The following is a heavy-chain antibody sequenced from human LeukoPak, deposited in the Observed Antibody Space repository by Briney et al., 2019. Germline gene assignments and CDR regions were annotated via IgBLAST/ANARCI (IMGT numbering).Heavy chain of an antibody. J-gene: IGHJ1*01. D-gene: IGHD3-22*01. CDR1: GFTFSSYA. CDR2: ISGSSGST. CDR3: AEPVFLDSSGYPEYFQH. Sequence: GGSLRLSCAASGFTFSSYAMSWVRQAPGKGLEWVSAISGSSGSTHYADSVKGRFTISRDNSKNTLYLQMNSLRAEDTAVYYCAEPVFLDSSGYPEYFQHWGQGTLVTVSS. V-gene: IGHV3-23*01.